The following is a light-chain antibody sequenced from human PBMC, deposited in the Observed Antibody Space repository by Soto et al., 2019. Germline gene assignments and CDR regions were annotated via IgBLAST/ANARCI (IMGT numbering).Light chain of an antibody. CDR2: EVS. CDR1: SSDVGGYNY. CDR3: SSYAGSNNLVV. J-gene: IGLJ1*01. Sequence: QSALTQPPSASGSPGQSVTISCTGTSSDVGGYNYVSWYQQHPGKAPKLMIYEVSKRPSGVPDRFSGSKSGNTASLTVSGLQAEDEADYYCSSYAGSNNLVVFGTGNKVTVL. V-gene: IGLV2-8*01.